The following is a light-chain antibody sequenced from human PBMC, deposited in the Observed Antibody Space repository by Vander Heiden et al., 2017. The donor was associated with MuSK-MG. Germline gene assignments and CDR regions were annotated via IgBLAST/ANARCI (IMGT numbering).Light chain of an antibody. CDR3: QTSST. J-gene: IGKJ4*01. CDR1: QSVNYH. CDR2: PIS. V-gene: IGKV1-39*01. Sequence: IEVTQSPSSLSASVGDRVTITCRASQSVNYHLHWYQQKPQIAPNLLTYPISSLQSGVPCRFSGSGFGTDFTLTISRLEPEDFAIYDCQTSSTFGGGTKVEIK.